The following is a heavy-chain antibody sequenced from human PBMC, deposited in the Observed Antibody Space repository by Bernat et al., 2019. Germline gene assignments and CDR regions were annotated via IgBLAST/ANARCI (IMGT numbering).Heavy chain of an antibody. V-gene: IGHV3-21*01. D-gene: IGHD6-13*01. Sequence: EVQLVESGGGLVKPGGSLRPSCAASGFTSSSYSMNWVRQAPGKGLEWVPSISSSSSYIYYADSVKGRFTISRDNANNSLYLQMNSLRAEDTAVYYCARDCAPYSSSWCYDAFDIWGQGTMVTVSS. CDR1: GFTSSSYS. CDR3: ARDCAPYSSSWCYDAFDI. J-gene: IGHJ3*02. CDR2: ISSSSSYI.